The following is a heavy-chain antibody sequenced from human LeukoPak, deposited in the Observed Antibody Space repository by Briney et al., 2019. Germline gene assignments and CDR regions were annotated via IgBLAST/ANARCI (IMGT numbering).Heavy chain of an antibody. CDR1: GFTVSSNY. V-gene: IGHV3-53*01. Sequence: GGSLRLSCAASGFTVSSNYMNWVRQAPGEGLEWVSVTYSGGNTYYADSVKGRFTISRDNSKNTLYLQMNSLRAEDTAVYYCARDYSYGYGYFDYWGQGTLVTVSS. CDR3: ARDYSYGYGYFDY. J-gene: IGHJ4*02. D-gene: IGHD5-18*01. CDR2: TYSGGNT.